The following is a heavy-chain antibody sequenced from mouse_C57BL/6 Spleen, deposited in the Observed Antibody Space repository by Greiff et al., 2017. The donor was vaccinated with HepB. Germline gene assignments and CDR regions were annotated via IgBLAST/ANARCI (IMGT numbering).Heavy chain of an antibody. CDR1: GFTFSDYG. Sequence: EVKLQESGGGLVKPGGSLKLSCAASGFTFSDYGMHWVRQAPEKGLEWVAYISSGSSTIYYADTVKGRFTISRDNAKNTLFLQITSLRSEDTAMYYCARTDYYGSKAYWGQGTLVTVSA. CDR2: ISSGSSTI. J-gene: IGHJ3*01. D-gene: IGHD1-1*01. CDR3: ARTDYYGSKAY. V-gene: IGHV5-17*01.